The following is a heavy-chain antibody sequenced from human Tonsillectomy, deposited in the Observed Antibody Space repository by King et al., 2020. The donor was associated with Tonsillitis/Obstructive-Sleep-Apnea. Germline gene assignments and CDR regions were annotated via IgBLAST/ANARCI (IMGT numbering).Heavy chain of an antibody. D-gene: IGHD6-13*01. Sequence: EVQLVESGGGLVQPGGSLRLSCAASGFTFISYRMHWVRQAPGKGLVWVSRISSDGSRTSYADSVKGRFTISRDNAKNTLYLQMNSLRAEDTAVYYCARVGGIRPYYYYMDVWGKGTTVTVSS. CDR1: GFTFISYR. J-gene: IGHJ6*03. CDR3: ARVGGIRPYYYYMDV. V-gene: IGHV3-74*01. CDR2: ISSDGSRT.